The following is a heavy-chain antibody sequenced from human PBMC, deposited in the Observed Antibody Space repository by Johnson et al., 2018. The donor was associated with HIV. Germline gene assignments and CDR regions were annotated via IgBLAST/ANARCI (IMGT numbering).Heavy chain of an antibody. Sequence: QVHLVESGGGVVQPGGSLRLSCAASGFTFSSYGMHWVRQAPGKGLEWVAFIRYDGSNKYYADSVKGRFTISRDNTKNSLYLQMNSLRAEDTAVYYCARAKPLGYCTGGSCSLDAFDIWGQGTMVTVSS. CDR1: GFTFSSYG. D-gene: IGHD2-15*01. CDR3: ARAKPLGYCTGGSCSLDAFDI. V-gene: IGHV3-30*02. J-gene: IGHJ3*02. CDR2: IRYDGSNK.